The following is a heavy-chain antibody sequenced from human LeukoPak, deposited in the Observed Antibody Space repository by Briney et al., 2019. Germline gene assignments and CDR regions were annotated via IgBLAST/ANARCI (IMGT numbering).Heavy chain of an antibody. CDR1: GFTFRSFD. CDR2: IGAAGDS. Sequence: AGGSLRLSCAASGFTFRSFDMHWVRQVTGKGLEWVSTIGAAGDSYYPGSVKGRFTISRENARNSLYLQLNSLRAGDTAVYYCAGGKGSWYYFDSWGQGTLVTVSS. V-gene: IGHV3-13*01. CDR3: AGGKGSWYYFDS. J-gene: IGHJ4*02. D-gene: IGHD6-13*01.